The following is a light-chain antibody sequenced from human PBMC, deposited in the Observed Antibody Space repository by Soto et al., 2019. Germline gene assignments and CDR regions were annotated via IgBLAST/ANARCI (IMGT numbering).Light chain of an antibody. Sequence: DIQMTQSPSSLSASVGDRVTVTCRASQSISTYLYWYQQKPGKAPKLLIYAASSLETGVPSRFRGSGSGTDFTLTISSLQPEDFATYFCQQSYTTPFTFGPGTKVDIK. CDR2: AAS. J-gene: IGKJ3*01. V-gene: IGKV1-39*01. CDR1: QSISTY. CDR3: QQSYTTPFT.